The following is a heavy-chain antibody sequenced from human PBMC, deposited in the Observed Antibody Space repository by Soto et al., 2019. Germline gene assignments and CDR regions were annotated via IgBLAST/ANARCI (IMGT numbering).Heavy chain of an antibody. Sequence: LSLTCAASGFPFSSYAMSWVRQAPGKGLEWVSAISGSGGSTYYADSVKGRFTISRDNSKNTLYLQMNSLRAEDTAVYYCAKDLSRGGDGDYFDYWGQGTLVTVSS. V-gene: IGHV3-23*01. D-gene: IGHD2-21*02. CDR3: AKDLSRGGDGDYFDY. CDR2: ISGSGGST. CDR1: GFPFSSYA. J-gene: IGHJ4*02.